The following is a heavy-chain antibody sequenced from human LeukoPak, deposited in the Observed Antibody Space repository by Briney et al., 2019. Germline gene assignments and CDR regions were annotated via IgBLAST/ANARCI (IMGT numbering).Heavy chain of an antibody. CDR3: ARGGSYLSAFDI. D-gene: IGHD1-26*01. J-gene: IGHJ3*02. CDR2: IKQDGSEK. Sequence: PGGSLRLSCAASGFTFSTYRMSWVRQAPGKGLEWVANIKQDGSEKHYVDSVKGRFTISRDNAKNSLYLQMSSLRAEDTAVYYCARGGSYLSAFDIWGQGTMVTVSS. V-gene: IGHV3-7*03. CDR1: GFTFSTYR.